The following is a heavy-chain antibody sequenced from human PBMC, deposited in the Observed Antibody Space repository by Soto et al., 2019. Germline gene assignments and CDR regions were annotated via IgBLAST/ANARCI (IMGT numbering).Heavy chain of an antibody. CDR3: ARRGYDSIGYSVLRFAP. D-gene: IGHD3-22*01. CDR1: GYRFTSYW. Sequence: EVQLVQSGAEVKKPGESLRISCKGSGYRFTSYWISWVRQMPGKGLEWMGRIDPSDSYTNYSPSFQGQVTISADKSISTAYLQGSSLKASDTAMYYCARRGYDSIGYSVLRFAPWGQGTLVTVSS. V-gene: IGHV5-10-1*04. CDR2: IDPSDSYT. J-gene: IGHJ5*02.